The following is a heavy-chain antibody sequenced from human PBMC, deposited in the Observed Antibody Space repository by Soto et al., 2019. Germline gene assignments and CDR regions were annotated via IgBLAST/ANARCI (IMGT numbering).Heavy chain of an antibody. CDR1: GYTFTSYC. V-gene: IGHV1-18*04. Sequence: ASVKVCCKASGYTFTSYCINWVRQAPGQGLEWMGWISSSSGNTDYAQNLQGRLAMTTDTSTNTAYMELRSLTSADTAVYYCARDGGFSRGCDFWGQGAQVTVSS. CDR3: ARDGGFSRGCDF. D-gene: IGHD5-18*01. CDR2: ISSSSGNT. J-gene: IGHJ4*02.